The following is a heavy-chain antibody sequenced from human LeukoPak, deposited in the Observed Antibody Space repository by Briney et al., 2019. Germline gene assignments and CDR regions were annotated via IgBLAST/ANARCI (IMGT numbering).Heavy chain of an antibody. CDR3: ARLRSSQMAYEYFDL. V-gene: IGHV4-4*09. CDR2: IYTSGNT. Sequence: PSETLSLTCTVSDGSISSYYWSWIRQPPGKGLEWIGYIYTSGNTNHNPSLKSRVTISVDTSKIQFSLKLSSVTAADTAVYYCARLRSSQMAYEYFDLWGRGTLVTVSS. J-gene: IGHJ2*01. CDR1: DGSISSYY. D-gene: IGHD2-21*01.